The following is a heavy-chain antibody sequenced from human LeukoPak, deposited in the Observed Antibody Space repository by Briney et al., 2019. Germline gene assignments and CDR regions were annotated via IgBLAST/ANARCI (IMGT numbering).Heavy chain of an antibody. J-gene: IGHJ4*02. CDR1: GFIFTSYA. D-gene: IGHD2-15*01. Sequence: GGSLRLSCAASGFIFTSYAMNWVREAPGKGLEWVAVISFDVSDKYYADSLRGRFTISRDNSKNTLYLQMNSLRDEDNAVYYCARDDCSGGSCYSFQGYWGQGTLVTVSS. V-gene: IGHV3-30-3*01. CDR3: ARDDCSGGSCYSFQGY. CDR2: ISFDVSDK.